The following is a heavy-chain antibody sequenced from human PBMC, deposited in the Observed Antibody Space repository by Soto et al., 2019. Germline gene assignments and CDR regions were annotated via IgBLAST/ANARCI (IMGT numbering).Heavy chain of an antibody. V-gene: IGHV4-59*02. Sequence: QVQLQESGPGLVKPSETLSLTCTVSGGSVSTYYWSWIRQPPGKGLEWMAYIYYSGSTSYNPSLKSRVTISLDTSKNQFSLKLSSVTAADTAVYYCAWTYDDSGPNSGGYGFDIWGPGTMVTVSS. CDR2: IYYSGST. CDR1: GGSVSTYY. D-gene: IGHD3-22*01. J-gene: IGHJ3*02. CDR3: AWTYDDSGPNSGGYGFDI.